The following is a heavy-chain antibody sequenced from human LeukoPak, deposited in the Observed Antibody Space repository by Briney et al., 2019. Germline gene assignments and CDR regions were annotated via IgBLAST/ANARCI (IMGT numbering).Heavy chain of an antibody. V-gene: IGHV3-53*01. Sequence: PGGSLRLSCAASGFTVSNYYMSWVRQAPGEGLGCVSIIDSGRRAYYADSVKGRFTISRDISKNTVHLQMNSLRADDTAVHYCATGGPTWNADAFDIWGQGTLVTVSS. CDR2: IDSGRRA. CDR1: GFTVSNYY. D-gene: IGHD1-1*01. J-gene: IGHJ3*02. CDR3: ATGGPTWNADAFDI.